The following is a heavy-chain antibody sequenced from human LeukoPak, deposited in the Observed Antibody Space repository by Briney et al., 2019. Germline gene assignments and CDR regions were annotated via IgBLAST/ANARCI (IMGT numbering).Heavy chain of an antibody. D-gene: IGHD1-26*01. V-gene: IGHV1-2*02. CDR3: ARGRDSGSPYDAFDI. CDR1: GYSFTGHY. Sequence: ASVKVSCKASGYSFTGHYMHWVRQAPGQGPEWMGWINPDSGVTNYAQKFQGRVTMTRDTSISTAYMELSRLRSDDTAVYYCARGRDSGSPYDAFDIWGQGTMVTVSS. J-gene: IGHJ3*02. CDR2: INPDSGVT.